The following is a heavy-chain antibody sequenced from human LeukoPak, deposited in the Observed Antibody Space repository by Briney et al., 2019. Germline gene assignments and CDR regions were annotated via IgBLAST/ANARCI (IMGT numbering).Heavy chain of an antibody. V-gene: IGHV3-21*01. CDR3: ARDRRYSSGWTYYYYMDV. J-gene: IGHJ6*03. Sequence: GSLRLSCAASGFTFSRNSMNWVRQAPGKGLEWVSSISTSSIYIYYADSVKGRFTISRDNAKNSLYLQMNSLRAEDTAVYYCARDRRYSSGWTYYYYMDVWGKGTTVTVSS. CDR2: ISTSSIYI. D-gene: IGHD6-19*01. CDR1: GFTFSRNS.